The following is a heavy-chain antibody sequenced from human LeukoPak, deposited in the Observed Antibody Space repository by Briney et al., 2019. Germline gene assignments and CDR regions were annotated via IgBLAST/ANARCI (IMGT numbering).Heavy chain of an antibody. J-gene: IGHJ4*02. CDR2: MNPNSGNT. D-gene: IGHD3-10*01. CDR1: GYTFTSYD. CDR3: ARGEAHYGSGGYIDD. V-gene: IGHV1-8*01. Sequence: GASVKVSCKASGYTFTSYDINWVRQATGQGLEWRGWMNPNSGNTGYAQTLQGRVTMTRDTSISTAYMELSGLRSEDTAVYYCARGEAHYGSGGYIDDWGQGTLVTASS.